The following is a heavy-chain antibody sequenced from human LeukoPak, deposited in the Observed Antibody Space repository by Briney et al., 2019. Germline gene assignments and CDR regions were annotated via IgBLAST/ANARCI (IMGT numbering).Heavy chain of an antibody. D-gene: IGHD3-22*01. CDR2: INPNSGGT. Sequence: APVKVSCKASGYTFTGYYMHWVRQAPGQGLEWMGWINPNSGGTNYAQKFQGRVTMTRDTSISTAYMELSRLRSDDTAVYYCARGGTYYYDSSGYYLDYWGQGTLVTVSS. V-gene: IGHV1-2*02. J-gene: IGHJ4*02. CDR3: ARGGTYYYDSSGYYLDY. CDR1: GYTFTGYY.